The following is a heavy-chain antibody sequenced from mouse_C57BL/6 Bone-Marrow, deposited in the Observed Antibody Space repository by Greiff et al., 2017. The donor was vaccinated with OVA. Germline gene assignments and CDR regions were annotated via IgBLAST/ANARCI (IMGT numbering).Heavy chain of an antibody. CDR3: ARYTHLTFDY. J-gene: IGHJ2*01. D-gene: IGHD4-1*01. CDR1: GFTFTDYY. V-gene: IGHV7-3*01. CDR2: IRNKANGYTT. Sequence: EVKVVESGGGLVQPGGSLSLSCAASGFTFTDYYMSWVRQPPGKALEWLGFIRNKANGYTTEYSASVKGRFTISRDNSQSILYLQMNALRAEDSATYYCARYTHLTFDYWGQGTTLTVSS.